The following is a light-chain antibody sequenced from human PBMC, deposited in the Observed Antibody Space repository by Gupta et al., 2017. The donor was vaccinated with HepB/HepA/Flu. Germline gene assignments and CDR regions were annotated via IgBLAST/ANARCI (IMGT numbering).Light chain of an antibody. V-gene: IGKV3-15*01. Sequence: EIVMTQSPATLSVSPGERATLSCRASQSVSSNLAWYQQKPGQAPRLLIYGASTRATGIPARVSGSGSGTEFTLTISSLQSEDFAVYYCQQYNNWPPWTLGQGTKVEIK. CDR1: QSVSSN. J-gene: IGKJ1*01. CDR2: GAS. CDR3: QQYNNWPPWT.